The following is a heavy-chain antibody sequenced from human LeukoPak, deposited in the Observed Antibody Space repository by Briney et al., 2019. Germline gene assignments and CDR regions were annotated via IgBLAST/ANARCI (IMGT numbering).Heavy chain of an antibody. CDR1: GYTFTGYY. Sequence: ASVKVSCKASGYTFTGYYMHWVRQAPGQGLEWMGWINPNSGGTNYAQKSQGRVTMTRDTSISTAYMELSRLRSDDTAVYYCARAHYYDSSGVDYWGQGTLVTVSS. CDR2: INPNSGGT. D-gene: IGHD3-22*01. V-gene: IGHV1-2*02. CDR3: ARAHYYDSSGVDY. J-gene: IGHJ4*02.